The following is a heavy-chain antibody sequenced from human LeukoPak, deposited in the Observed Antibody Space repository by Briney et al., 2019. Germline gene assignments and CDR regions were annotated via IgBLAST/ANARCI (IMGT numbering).Heavy chain of an antibody. CDR2: ISSSSSYI. J-gene: IGHJ4*02. Sequence: GGSLRLSCAASGFTFSSYSMNWDRQAPGKGLEWVSSISSSSSYIYYADSVKGRFTISRDNAKNTLYLQMNSLRAEDTAVCYCARGFARGFDYWGQGTLVTVSS. V-gene: IGHV3-21*04. CDR3: ARGFARGFDY. D-gene: IGHD6-6*01. CDR1: GFTFSSYS.